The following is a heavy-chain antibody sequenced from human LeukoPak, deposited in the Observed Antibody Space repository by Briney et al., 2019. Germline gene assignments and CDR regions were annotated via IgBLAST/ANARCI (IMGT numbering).Heavy chain of an antibody. V-gene: IGHV4-61*02. CDR3: AREAYDVLTSDWFDP. D-gene: IGHD3-9*01. CDR2: IYTSGST. CDR1: GASISSGEYY. Sequence: PSQTLSLTCTVSGASISSGEYYRSWIRQPAGKGLEWIGRIYTSGSTNYNPSLKSRVTISVDTSKNQFSLKLSSVTAADTAMYYCAREAYDVLTSDWFDPWGQGTLVTVSS. J-gene: IGHJ5*02.